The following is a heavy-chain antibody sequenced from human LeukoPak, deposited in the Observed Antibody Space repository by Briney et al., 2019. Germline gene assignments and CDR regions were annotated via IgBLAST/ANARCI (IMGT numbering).Heavy chain of an antibody. V-gene: IGHV1-18*01. CDR2: ISAYNGNT. CDR3: ARSYYYDSSGYSPAGY. D-gene: IGHD3-22*01. Sequence: ASVKGSCKASGYTFTSYGIGWVRQAPGQGLEWMGWISAYNGNTNYAQKLQGRVTMTTDTSTSTAYMELRSLRSDDTAVYYCARSYYYDSSGYSPAGYWGQGTLVTVSS. CDR1: GYTFTSYG. J-gene: IGHJ4*02.